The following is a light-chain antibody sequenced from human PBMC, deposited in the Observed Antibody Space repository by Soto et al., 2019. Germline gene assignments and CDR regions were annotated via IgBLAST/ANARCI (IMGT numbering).Light chain of an antibody. CDR2: EVS. CDR1: SSDVGGYNY. CDR3: SSCASSNTHV. Sequence: QSALTQPASVFGSPGQSITISCTGTSSDVGGYNYVSWYQQHPGKAPKLMIYEVSNRPSGVSNRFSGSKSGNTASLTISGLQAEDEADYYCSSCASSNTHVFGTGTKLTVL. V-gene: IGLV2-14*01. J-gene: IGLJ1*01.